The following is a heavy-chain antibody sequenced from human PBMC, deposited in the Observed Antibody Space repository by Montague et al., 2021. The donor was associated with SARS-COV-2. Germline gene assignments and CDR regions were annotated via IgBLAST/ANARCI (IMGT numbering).Heavy chain of an antibody. D-gene: IGHD4-11*01. CDR2: INRYGST. V-gene: IGHV4-34*01. CDR1: GGSFSGNY. CDR3: ARGLPVTTLFYYLGMDV. J-gene: IGHJ6*02. Sequence: SETLSLTCAVYGGSFSGNYWSWIRQPPGKGLEWIGEINRYGSTXXXPSXXXRVTMSVDTSKNQFSLRLSSVTAADTAVYYCARGLPVTTLFYYLGMDVWGQGTTVTVSS.